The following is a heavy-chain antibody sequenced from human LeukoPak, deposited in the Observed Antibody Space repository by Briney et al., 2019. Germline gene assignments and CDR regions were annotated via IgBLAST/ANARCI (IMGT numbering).Heavy chain of an antibody. J-gene: IGHJ4*02. CDR1: GFTFSNYA. CDR3: ARDRRSGSLYYLDY. V-gene: IGHV3-30*04. CDR2: ISFDGISK. Sequence: GGSLRLSCAASGFTFSNYAIHWVRQAPGKGLEWVAVISFDGISKYYADSVKGRFTISRDNSNSTLYLQMNSLRAEDTAVYYCARDRRSGSLYYLDYWGQGTLVTVSS. D-gene: IGHD1-26*01.